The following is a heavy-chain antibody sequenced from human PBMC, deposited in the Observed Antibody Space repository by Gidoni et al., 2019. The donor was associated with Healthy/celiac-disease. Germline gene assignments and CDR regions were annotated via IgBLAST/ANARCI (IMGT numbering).Heavy chain of an antibody. D-gene: IGHD3-16*02. J-gene: IGHJ4*02. CDR3: ARGGDLITFGGVIVGHFDY. CDR1: GYSFTSYW. V-gene: IGHV5-51*01. Sequence: EVQLVQSGAEVKKPGESLKISCKGSGYSFTSYWIGWVRQMPGKGLEWMGIIYPGDSDTRYSPSFQGQVTISADKSISTAYLQWSSLKASDTAMYYCARGGDLITFGGVIVGHFDYWGQGTLVTVSS. CDR2: IYPGDSDT.